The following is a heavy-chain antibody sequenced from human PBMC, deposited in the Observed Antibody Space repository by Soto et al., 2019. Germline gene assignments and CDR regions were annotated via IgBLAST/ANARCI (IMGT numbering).Heavy chain of an antibody. Sequence: SETLSLTCAVYGGSFSGYYWSWIRQPPGKGLEWIGEINHSGSTNYNPSLKSRVTISVDTSKNQFSLKLSSVTAADTAVYYCARGPIYGDYDYWGQGTLVTVSS. D-gene: IGHD4-17*01. CDR1: GGSFSGYY. CDR2: INHSGST. V-gene: IGHV4-34*01. CDR3: ARGPIYGDYDY. J-gene: IGHJ4*02.